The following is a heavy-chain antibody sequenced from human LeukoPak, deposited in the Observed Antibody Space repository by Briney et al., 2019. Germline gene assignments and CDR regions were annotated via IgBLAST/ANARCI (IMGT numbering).Heavy chain of an antibody. J-gene: IGHJ4*02. V-gene: IGHV1-46*01. CDR1: GYTFTSYY. D-gene: IGHD3-22*01. CDR3: ARKAWSGYYYDY. CDR2: INPSGGST. Sequence: ASVKVSCKASGYTFTSYYMHWVRQAPGQGLEWMGIINPSGGSTSYAQKFQGRVTMTRDTSTSTVYMELSSLRSEDMAVYYCARKAWSGYYYDYWGQGTLVTVSS.